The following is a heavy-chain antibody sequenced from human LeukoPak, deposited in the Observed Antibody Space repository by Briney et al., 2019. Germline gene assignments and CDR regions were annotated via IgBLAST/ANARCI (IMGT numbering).Heavy chain of an antibody. CDR2: MNPNSGNT. Sequence: SVNVSCKASGYTFTSYDINWVRQATGQGLEWMGWMNPNSGNTGYTQKFQGRVTMNRDTSTSTVYMELSSLRCEDTAVYYCTRLDTETGSFFDYWGQGTLVTVSS. CDR1: GYTFTSYD. J-gene: IGHJ4*02. D-gene: IGHD1-26*01. CDR3: TRLDTETGSFFDY. V-gene: IGHV1-8*01.